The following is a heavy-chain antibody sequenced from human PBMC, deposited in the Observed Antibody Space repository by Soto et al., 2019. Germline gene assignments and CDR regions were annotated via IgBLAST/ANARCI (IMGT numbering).Heavy chain of an antibody. V-gene: IGHV3-30*18. D-gene: IGHD1-26*01. J-gene: IGHJ6*02. CDR1: GFTFSSYG. CDR3: AKPSYSGSYYYYYGMDV. CDR2: ISYDGSNK. Sequence: VQLVESGGGVVQPGRSLRLSCAASGFTFSSYGMHWVRQAPGKGLEWVAVISYDGSNKYYADSVKGRFTISRDNSKNTLYLQMNSLRAEDTAVYYCAKPSYSGSYYYYYGMDVWGQGSTVTVSS.